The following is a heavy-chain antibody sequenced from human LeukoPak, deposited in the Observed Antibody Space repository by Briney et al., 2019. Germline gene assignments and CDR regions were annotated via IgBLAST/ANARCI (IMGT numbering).Heavy chain of an antibody. Sequence: ASVKVSCKASGYTFTGYYMHWVQQAPGKGLEWMGLVDPEDGETIYAEKFQGRVTITADTSTDTAYMELSSLRSEDTAVYYCATDYCSSTSCYSGVDYWGQGTLVTVSS. V-gene: IGHV1-69-2*01. D-gene: IGHD2-2*01. CDR2: VDPEDGET. CDR3: ATDYCSSTSCYSGVDY. J-gene: IGHJ4*02. CDR1: GYTFTGYY.